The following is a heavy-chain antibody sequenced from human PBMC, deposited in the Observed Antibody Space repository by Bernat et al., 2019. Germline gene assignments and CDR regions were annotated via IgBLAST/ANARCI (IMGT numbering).Heavy chain of an antibody. CDR3: ARVSYSNYNPAVDY. CDR2: IYSGGST. CDR1: GFTVSSNY. J-gene: IGHJ4*02. D-gene: IGHD4-11*01. V-gene: IGHV3-53*01. Sequence: EVQLVESGGGLIQPGGSLRLSCAASGFTVSSNYMSWVRQAPGKGLEWASVIYSGGSTYYADSVKGRFTISRDNSKNTLYLQMNSLRAEDTAVYYCARVSYSNYNPAVDYWGQGTLVTVSS.